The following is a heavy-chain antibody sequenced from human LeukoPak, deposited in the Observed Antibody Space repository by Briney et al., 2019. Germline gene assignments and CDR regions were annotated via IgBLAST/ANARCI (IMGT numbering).Heavy chain of an antibody. Sequence: HPGGSLRLSCTASGFTFSSFWMHWVRQAPGKGPVWVSRIDSDGSSTTYADSVKGRFTISRDNSKNTLYLQMNSLRVEDTAVYYCARDGQNGSPYATDVWGQGTTVTVSS. V-gene: IGHV3-74*01. CDR1: GFTFSSFW. CDR3: ARDGQNGSPYATDV. J-gene: IGHJ6*02. CDR2: IDSDGSST. D-gene: IGHD3-10*01.